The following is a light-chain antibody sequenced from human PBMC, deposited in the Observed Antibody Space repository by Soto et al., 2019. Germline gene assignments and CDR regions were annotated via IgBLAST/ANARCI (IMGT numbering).Light chain of an antibody. V-gene: IGLV2-23*01. CDR2: EGS. Sequence: QSAVTQPASVSGSPGQWITISCTGTSNDVGSYNLVSWYQQHPGKAPKLMIYEGSKRPSGVAHRFSGSKSGNTASLTISGLQAEDEADYFRCSYAGRSNVFGGGTKVTVL. J-gene: IGLJ3*02. CDR1: SNDVGSYNL. CDR3: CSYAGRSNV.